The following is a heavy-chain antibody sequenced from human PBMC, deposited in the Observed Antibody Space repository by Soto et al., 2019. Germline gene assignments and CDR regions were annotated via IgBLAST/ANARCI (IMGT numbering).Heavy chain of an antibody. Sequence: PGGSLRLSCAASGVTFSSYAMHWVRQAPGKGLEWVAVISYDGSNKYYADSVKGRFTISRDNSKNTLYLQMNSLRAEDTAVYYCARVPSSSGRAHFDYWGQGT. CDR2: ISYDGSNK. CDR1: GVTFSSYA. J-gene: IGHJ4*02. V-gene: IGHV3-30-3*01. CDR3: ARVPSSSGRAHFDY. D-gene: IGHD2-15*01.